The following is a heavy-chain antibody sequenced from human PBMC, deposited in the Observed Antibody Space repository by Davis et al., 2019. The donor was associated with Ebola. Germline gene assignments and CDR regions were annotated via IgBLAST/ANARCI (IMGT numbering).Heavy chain of an antibody. CDR3: ARSLTMVQGVEGY. Sequence: GESLKISCAGSGFSFSSYAMHWVRQAPGQGLEWVAVISYDGSNKYYADSVKGQFTISRDNSKNTLYLQMNTLRAEDTAVYYCARSLTMVQGVEGYWGQGTLVTVSS. V-gene: IGHV3-30-3*01. J-gene: IGHJ4*02. CDR2: ISYDGSNK. D-gene: IGHD3-10*01. CDR1: GFSFSSYA.